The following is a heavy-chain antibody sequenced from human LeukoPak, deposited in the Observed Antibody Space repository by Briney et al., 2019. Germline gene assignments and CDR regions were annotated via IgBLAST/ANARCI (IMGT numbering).Heavy chain of an antibody. J-gene: IGHJ4*02. Sequence: PGGSLRLSCAASGFTFSSYGMHWVRQAPGKGLEWVAVISYDGSNKYYADSVKGRFTISRDNSKNTLYLQMNSLRAEDTAVYYCAKSSLFYGYLDYWGQGTLVTASS. CDR2: ISYDGSNK. D-gene: IGHD2/OR15-2a*01. V-gene: IGHV3-30*18. CDR3: AKSSLFYGYLDY. CDR1: GFTFSSYG.